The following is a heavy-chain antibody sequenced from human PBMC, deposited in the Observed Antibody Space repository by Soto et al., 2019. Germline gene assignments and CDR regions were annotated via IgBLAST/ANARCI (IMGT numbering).Heavy chain of an antibody. Sequence: PSCRLSITCTLGRGSISSYYWSFIRKTPGKGLEWIGYIYYSGSTNYNPSLKSRVTISVDTSKNQFSLKLSSVTAADTAVYYCARQGIVATNALDYWGQGTLVNVPS. CDR3: ARQGIVATNALDY. D-gene: IGHD5-12*01. CDR1: RGSISSYY. CDR2: IYYSGST. V-gene: IGHV4-59*08. J-gene: IGHJ4*02.